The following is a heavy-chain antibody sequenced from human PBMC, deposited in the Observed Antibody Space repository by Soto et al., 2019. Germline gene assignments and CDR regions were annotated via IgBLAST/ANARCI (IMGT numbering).Heavy chain of an antibody. CDR2: LYHSGRT. Sequence: QVQLQQSGPALVKPSGTLSLTCAVSGGSISSSNWWSWARPPPGKGLEWIGELYHSGRTNYNPSLEGRVTMSVDKSRNQCSLKVSSVTAADTAVYDCAAVYSSGLHWGQGSLVTVSS. CDR1: GGSISSSNW. CDR3: AAVYSSGLH. D-gene: IGHD6-19*01. J-gene: IGHJ4*02. V-gene: IGHV4-4*02.